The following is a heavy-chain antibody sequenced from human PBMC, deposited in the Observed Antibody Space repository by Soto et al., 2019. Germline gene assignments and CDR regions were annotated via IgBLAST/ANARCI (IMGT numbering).Heavy chain of an antibody. CDR1: GFTFSSYA. V-gene: IGHV3-23*01. CDR2: ISGSGGST. D-gene: IGHD2-21*02. CDR3: ANSYCGGDCYSEGPNFDY. Sequence: EVQLLESGGGLVQPGGSLRLSCAASGFTFSSYAMSWVRQAPGKGLEWVSAISGSGGSTYYADSVKGRFTISRDNSKKTLYLQMNSLRAEDTAVYYCANSYCGGDCYSEGPNFDYWGQGTLVTVSS. J-gene: IGHJ4*02.